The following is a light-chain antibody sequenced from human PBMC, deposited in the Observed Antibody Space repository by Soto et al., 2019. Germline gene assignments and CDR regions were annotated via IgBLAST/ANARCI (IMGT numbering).Light chain of an antibody. CDR2: GGF. CDR3: QQAKSLPYT. J-gene: IGKJ2*01. V-gene: IGKV1-12*01. Sequence: DIQMTQSPSSVSGAVGDRVSITCRARQDIDRWLAWYQQRPGKAPKLLIYGGFNLQSGVPSRFSGSGSGTDYTLTISNLQPEDFATYYCQQAKSLPYTFGQGTKLEIK. CDR1: QDIDRW.